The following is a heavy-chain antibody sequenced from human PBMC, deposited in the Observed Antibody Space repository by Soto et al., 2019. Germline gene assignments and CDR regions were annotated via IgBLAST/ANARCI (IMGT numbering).Heavy chain of an antibody. CDR1: GGSISSGGYS. CDR2: TYQSGSA. V-gene: IGHV4-30-2*06. CDR3: ARHYYGMDV. J-gene: IGHJ6*02. Sequence: SETLSLTCTVSGGSISSGGYSWTWIRQSPGKVLEWIGYTYQSGSAYYNPSLKSQVTISVDRSKNQFSLNLTSVTAADPAVYYCARHYYGMDVWGQGTTVTVSS.